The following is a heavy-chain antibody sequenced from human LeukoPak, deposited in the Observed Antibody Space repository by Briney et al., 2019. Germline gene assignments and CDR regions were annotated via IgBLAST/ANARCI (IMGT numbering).Heavy chain of an antibody. J-gene: IGHJ4*02. V-gene: IGHV4-34*01. Sequence: SETLSLTCAVYGGSFSGYYWSWIRQPPGKGLEWIGEINHSGSTNYNPSLKSRVTISVDTSKNQFSLKLSSVTAADTAVYYCAREPTGYFDYWGQGTLVTVSS. CDR3: AREPTGYFDY. D-gene: IGHD1-1*01. CDR2: INHSGST. CDR1: GGSFSGYY.